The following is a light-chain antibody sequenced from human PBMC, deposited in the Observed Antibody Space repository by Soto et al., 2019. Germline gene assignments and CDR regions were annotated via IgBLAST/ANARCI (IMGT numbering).Light chain of an antibody. CDR2: EVS. CDR1: SSDIGTYNF. Sequence: QSALTQPASVSGSTGQSITMSCTGSSSDIGTYNFVSWYQQHAGKAPRLILYEVSNRPSGVSSRFSGSKSGNSASLTISGLQPEDEAHYFCSSYAATSTLVFGGGTKLTVL. J-gene: IGLJ3*02. CDR3: SSYAATSTLV. V-gene: IGLV2-14*01.